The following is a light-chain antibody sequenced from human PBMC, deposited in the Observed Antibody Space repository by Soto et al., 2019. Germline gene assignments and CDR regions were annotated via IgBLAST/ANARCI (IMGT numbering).Light chain of an antibody. V-gene: IGKV3-20*01. Sequence: EIVLTQSPGTLSLSPGERATLSCRASQTVSGNYLAWYQQKPRQSPRLLIYGSSDRATGIPDRISGSGSGTDFTLTITRVEPEDFAVYYCQQYGSSPPYTFGQGTKLEIK. CDR2: GSS. CDR3: QQYGSSPPYT. J-gene: IGKJ2*01. CDR1: QTVSGNY.